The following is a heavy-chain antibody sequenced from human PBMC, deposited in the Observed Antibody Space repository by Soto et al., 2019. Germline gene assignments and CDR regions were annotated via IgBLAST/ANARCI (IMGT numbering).Heavy chain of an antibody. Sequence: QGQLVQSGPEVKKPGASVKVSCKASGYTFTSYAISWVRQAPGQGLEWMGWISAYNGNTDYAQKAQGRLTLTANTTTSTAYIELRSLRSDDTARSDCAGDGIGVVTALNDAFDFWGQGTMVTVS. D-gene: IGHD2-21*02. CDR3: AGDGIGVVTALNDAFDF. V-gene: IGHV1-18*01. CDR2: ISAYNGNT. J-gene: IGHJ3*01. CDR1: GYTFTSYA.